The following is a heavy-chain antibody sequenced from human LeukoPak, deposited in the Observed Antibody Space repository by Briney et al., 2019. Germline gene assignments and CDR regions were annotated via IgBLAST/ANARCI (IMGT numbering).Heavy chain of an antibody. CDR2: IYYSGTTS. Sequence: PSEALSLTCTVSGGSIRSSSYYWGWIRQPPGKGLEWIGSIYYSGTTSYYNPSLKSRVTISVDTSKNQFSLKLSSVTAADTAVYYCARQLYEYMRYYFDYWGQGTLVTVSS. J-gene: IGHJ4*02. CDR3: ARQLYEYMRYYFDY. D-gene: IGHD2-2*02. CDR1: GGSIRSSSYY. V-gene: IGHV4-39*01.